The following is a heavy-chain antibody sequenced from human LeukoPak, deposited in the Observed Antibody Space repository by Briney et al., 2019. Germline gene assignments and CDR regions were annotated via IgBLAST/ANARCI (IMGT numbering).Heavy chain of an antibody. D-gene: IGHD3-22*01. V-gene: IGHV3-20*01. Sequence: GGSLRLSCAASGFTFDDYGMSWVRQAPGKGLEWVSGINWNGGSTGYADSVKGRFTISRDNAKNSLYLQMNSLRAEDTALYHCARFFGSGYSPTYGMDVWGQGTTVTVSS. J-gene: IGHJ6*02. CDR3: ARFFGSGYSPTYGMDV. CDR2: INWNGGST. CDR1: GFTFDDYG.